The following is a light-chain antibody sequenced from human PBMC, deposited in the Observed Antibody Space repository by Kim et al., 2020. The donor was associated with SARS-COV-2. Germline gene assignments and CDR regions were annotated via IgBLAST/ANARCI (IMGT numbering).Light chain of an antibody. CDR2: AAS. CDR1: QTISSY. CDR3: QHSYSTPYT. J-gene: IGKJ2*01. Sequence: DIRMTQSPSSLSASVGDRVTITCRASQTISSYLNWYQQRPGEAPNLVIYAASSLQSGVPSRFSGSGSGTDFTLTISSLQPEDFATYYCQHSYSTPYTFGQGTKLE. V-gene: IGKV1-39*01.